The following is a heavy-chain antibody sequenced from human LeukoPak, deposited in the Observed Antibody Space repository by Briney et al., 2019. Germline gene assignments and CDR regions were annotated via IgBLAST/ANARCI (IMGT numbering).Heavy chain of an antibody. J-gene: IGHJ4*02. V-gene: IGHV3-21*01. CDR2: ISGSNSYI. D-gene: IGHD5-24*01. Sequence: GGSLRLSCAASGFTFNSYSMNWVRQAPGKGLEWVSSISGSNSYIYYADSVKGRFTISRDNAKNSLYLQMNSLRAEDTAVYYCARVHGYNYFDYWGQGTLVTVSS. CDR1: GFTFNSYS. CDR3: ARVHGYNYFDY.